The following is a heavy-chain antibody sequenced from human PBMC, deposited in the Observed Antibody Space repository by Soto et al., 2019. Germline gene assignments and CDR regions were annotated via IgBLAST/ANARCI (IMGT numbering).Heavy chain of an antibody. CDR1: GFTFSRHA. CDR2: ISYDGSEK. D-gene: IGHD1-26*01. Sequence: QVQLVESGGGVVQPGRSLRLSCAASGFTFSRHAMHWVRQAPVKGLEWVAVISYDGSEKYYADSVKGRFTISRDSSKNTLYMQMDSLGPEYTAVYYCAREVGGSYPQGWGQGTLVTVFS. J-gene: IGHJ4*02. V-gene: IGHV3-30-3*01. CDR3: AREVGGSYPQG.